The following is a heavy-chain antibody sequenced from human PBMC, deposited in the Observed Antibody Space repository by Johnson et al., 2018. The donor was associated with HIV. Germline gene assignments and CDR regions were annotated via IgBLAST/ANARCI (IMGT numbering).Heavy chain of an antibody. CDR2: INSDGSST. Sequence: VQLVESGGGVVQPGKSLRLSCAASGFTFSSYWMHWVRQVAGKGLVWVARINSDGSSTSYADSVKGRFTISSDNAKNTLYLQMNSLRAEDTAVYYCARGSRYTHDNDDVYLLQAFDIWGQGTVVTVSS. V-gene: IGHV3-74*02. CDR1: GFTFSSYW. D-gene: IGHD3-16*01. J-gene: IGHJ3*02. CDR3: ARGSRYTHDNDDVYLLQAFDI.